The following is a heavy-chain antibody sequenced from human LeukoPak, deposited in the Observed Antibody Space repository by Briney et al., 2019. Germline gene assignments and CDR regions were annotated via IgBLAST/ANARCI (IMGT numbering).Heavy chain of an antibody. D-gene: IGHD3-9*01. V-gene: IGHV4-34*01. Sequence: PSETLSLTCAVYGGSFSGYYWSWIRQPPGKGLEWIGEINHSGSTNYNPSLKSRVTISVDTSKNQFSLKLRSVTAADTAVYYCASGLRYFDRDFDYWGQGTLVTVSS. CDR3: ASGLRYFDRDFDY. J-gene: IGHJ4*02. CDR1: GGSFSGYY. CDR2: INHSGST.